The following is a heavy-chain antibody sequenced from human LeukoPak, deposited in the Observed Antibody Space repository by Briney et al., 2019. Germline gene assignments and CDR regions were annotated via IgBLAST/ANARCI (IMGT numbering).Heavy chain of an antibody. D-gene: IGHD4-17*01. CDR3: ARGGHRRLDGDNTLPQFDY. Sequence: ASVKVSCKASGYTFTGYYMHWVRQAPGQGLEWMGWINPNSGGTIYAQKFQGRVTMTRDTSISTVYMELSRLRSDDTAVYYCARGGHRRLDGDNTLPQFDYWGQGTLVTVSS. J-gene: IGHJ4*02. V-gene: IGHV1-2*02. CDR1: GYTFTGYY. CDR2: INPNSGGT.